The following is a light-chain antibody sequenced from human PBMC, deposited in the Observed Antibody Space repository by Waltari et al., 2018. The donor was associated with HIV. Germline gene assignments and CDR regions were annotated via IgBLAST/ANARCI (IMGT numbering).Light chain of an antibody. V-gene: IGLV2-14*01. CDR2: EVS. CDR3: SSYTTRSTPDPNWV. Sequence: QSALTQPASVSGSPGQSITISCTGTSSDVGGYNYVPWYQQHPGKAPKLMIFEVSNRPSGVSNRFSGSKSVNTASRAVSGLQAEDEADYYCSSYTTRSTPDPNWVFGGGTKLTVL. CDR1: SSDVGGYNY. J-gene: IGLJ3*02.